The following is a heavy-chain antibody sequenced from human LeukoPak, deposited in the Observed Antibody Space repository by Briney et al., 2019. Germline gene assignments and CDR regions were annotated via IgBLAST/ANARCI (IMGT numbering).Heavy chain of an antibody. CDR1: GGTFSSQT. Sequence: GASVKVSCKASGGTFSSQTINWVRQAPGGGLEWMGRIIPVFGVADYAQKFQGRVTITTDEPTSTGYMELSSPTFDDTAVYYCARSHYGSGFWGQGTLVIVSS. D-gene: IGHD3-10*01. V-gene: IGHV1-69*02. J-gene: IGHJ4*02. CDR2: IIPVFGVA. CDR3: ARSHYGSGF.